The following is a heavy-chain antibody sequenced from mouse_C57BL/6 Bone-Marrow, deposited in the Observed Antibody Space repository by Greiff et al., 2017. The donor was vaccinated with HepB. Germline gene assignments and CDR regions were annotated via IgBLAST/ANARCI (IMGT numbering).Heavy chain of an antibody. V-gene: IGHV1-64*01. CDR3: ARRSITRVVERRGDYAMDY. Sequence: QVQLQQPGAELVKPGASVKLSCKASGYTFTSYWMHWVKQRPGQGLEWIGMIHPNSGSTNYNEKFKSKATLTVDKSSSTAYMQLSSLTSEDSAVYYCARRSITRVVERRGDYAMDYWGQGTSVTVSS. CDR2: IHPNSGST. CDR1: GYTFTSYW. J-gene: IGHJ4*01. D-gene: IGHD1-1*01.